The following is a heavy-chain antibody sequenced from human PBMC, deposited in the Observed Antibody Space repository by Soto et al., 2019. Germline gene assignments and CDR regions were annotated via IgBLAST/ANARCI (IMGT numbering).Heavy chain of an antibody. J-gene: IGHJ4*02. V-gene: IGHV4-31*02. D-gene: IGHD3-22*01. CDR2: IYYSGST. Sequence: SETLSLTWTVSGGSISSGGYYWSWIRQHPVKGLEWIGYIYYSGSTYYNPSLKSRVTISVDTSKNQFALKLSSVTAADTAVYYCARDKVSHYYDSSGYPKVGSSFDYWGQGTLVTVSS. CDR1: GGSISSGGYY. CDR3: ARDKVSHYYDSSGYPKVGSSFDY.